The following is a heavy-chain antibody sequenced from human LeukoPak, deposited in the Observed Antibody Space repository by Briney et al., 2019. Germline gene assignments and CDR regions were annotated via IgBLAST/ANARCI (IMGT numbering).Heavy chain of an antibody. Sequence: PGGSLRLSCAASGFTFSSYTMNWVRQAPGKGLEWVSSVTSSGRDIYYADSLKGRFTSSRDNAKNSLYLQMNSLRAEDTAVYYCASKTYMDVWGHGTTVTVSS. J-gene: IGHJ6*02. CDR2: VTSSGRDI. CDR1: GFTFSSYT. CDR3: ASKTYMDV. V-gene: IGHV3-21*01.